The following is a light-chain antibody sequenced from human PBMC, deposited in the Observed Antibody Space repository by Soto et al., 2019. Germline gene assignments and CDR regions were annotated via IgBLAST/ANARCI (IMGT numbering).Light chain of an antibody. CDR1: QSVSSS. Sequence: EIPLTQSPATLSVSPGERATLSCRASQSVSSSLAWYQQKPGQAPRLLIYGASTRATGIPARFSGSGSGTEFTLTINSLQSEDFAVYYCQQYNNWWTFGQGTKVDI. CDR2: GAS. V-gene: IGKV3-15*01. J-gene: IGKJ1*01. CDR3: QQYNNWWT.